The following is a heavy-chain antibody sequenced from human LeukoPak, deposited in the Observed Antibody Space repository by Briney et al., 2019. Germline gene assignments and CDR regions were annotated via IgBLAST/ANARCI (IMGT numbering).Heavy chain of an antibody. CDR1: GYTFTSYG. V-gene: IGHV1-18*01. CDR3: AREGVIVGARYYYGMDV. Sequence: ASVKVSCKASGYTFTSYGISWVRQAPGQGLEWMGWISAYNGNTNYVQKLQGRVTMTTDTSTSTAYMELRSLRPDDTAVYYCAREGVIVGARYYYGMDVWGQGTTVTVSS. J-gene: IGHJ6*02. CDR2: ISAYNGNT. D-gene: IGHD1-26*01.